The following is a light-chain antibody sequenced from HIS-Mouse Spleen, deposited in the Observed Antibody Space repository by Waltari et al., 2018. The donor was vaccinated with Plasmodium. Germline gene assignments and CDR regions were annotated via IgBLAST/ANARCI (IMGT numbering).Light chain of an antibody. CDR3: CSYAGSYTYV. V-gene: IGLV2-11*01. Sequence: QSALTQPRSVSGSPGQSVTISCTGTSSDVRGYNSVSWYQQHPGKAPKLMIYDVSKRPSGVPDRFSGSKSGNTASLTISGLQAEDEADYYCCSYAGSYTYVFGTGTKVTVL. CDR1: SSDVRGYNS. CDR2: DVS. J-gene: IGLJ1*01.